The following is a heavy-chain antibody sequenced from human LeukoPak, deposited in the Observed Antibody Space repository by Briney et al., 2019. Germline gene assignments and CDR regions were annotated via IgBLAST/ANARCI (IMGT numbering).Heavy chain of an antibody. J-gene: IGHJ4*02. CDR1: GFTFGSYA. Sequence: GGSLRLSCAASGFTFGSYAMHWVRQAPGKGLEYVSAISSNGGSKYYANSVKGRFTISRDNSKNTLYLQMGSLRAEDMAVYYCAREGYDCSAPAFDYWGQGTLVTVSS. V-gene: IGHV3-64*01. CDR3: AREGYDCSAPAFDY. CDR2: ISSNGGSK. D-gene: IGHD3-16*01.